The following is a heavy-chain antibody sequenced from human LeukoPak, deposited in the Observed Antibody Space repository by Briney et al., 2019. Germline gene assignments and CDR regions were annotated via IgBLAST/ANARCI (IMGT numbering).Heavy chain of an antibody. CDR2: IIPILGIA. Sequence: GASVKVSCKASGGTFSSYAISWVRQAPGQGLEWMGRIIPILGIANYAQKFQGRVTITADKSTSTAYMELSSLRSEDTAVYYCARLGRYHSSSPNDYWGQGTLVTVSS. J-gene: IGHJ4*02. CDR3: ARLGRYHSSSPNDY. D-gene: IGHD6-6*01. CDR1: GGTFSSYA. V-gene: IGHV1-69*04.